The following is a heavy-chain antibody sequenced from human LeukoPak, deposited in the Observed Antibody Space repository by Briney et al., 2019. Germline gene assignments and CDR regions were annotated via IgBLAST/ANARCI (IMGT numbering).Heavy chain of an antibody. V-gene: IGHV2-5*02. Sequence: SGPTLVNPTQTLTLTCTFSGFSLSTSGVGVGWIRQPPGKALEWLALIYWDDDKRYSPSLKSRLTITKDTSKNQVVLTMTNMDPVDTATYYCAHEAGYYGSGTTGPFDYWGQGTLVTVSS. CDR1: GFSLSTSGVG. CDR2: IYWDDDK. D-gene: IGHD3-10*01. J-gene: IGHJ4*02. CDR3: AHEAGYYGSGTTGPFDY.